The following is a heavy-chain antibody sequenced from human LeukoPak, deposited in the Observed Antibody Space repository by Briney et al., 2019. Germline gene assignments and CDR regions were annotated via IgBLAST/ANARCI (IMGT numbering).Heavy chain of an antibody. CDR1: GYTFTGYY. V-gene: IGHV1-2*02. Sequence: ASVKVSYKASGYTFTGYYMHWVRQAPGQGLEWMGWINPNSGGTNYAQKFQGRVTMTRDTSISTAYMELSRLRSDDTAVYYCARLLCDSTSCYHDFDYWGQGTLVTVSS. CDR2: INPNSGGT. CDR3: ARLLCDSTSCYHDFDY. J-gene: IGHJ4*02. D-gene: IGHD2-2*01.